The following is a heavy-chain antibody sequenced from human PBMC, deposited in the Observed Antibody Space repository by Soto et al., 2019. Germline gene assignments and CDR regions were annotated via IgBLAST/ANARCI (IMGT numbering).Heavy chain of an antibody. J-gene: IGHJ4*02. V-gene: IGHV4-61*01. Sequence: QVQLQESGPGLVKPSETLSLTCTVSGGSVSGDSYSWSWIRQPPGKGLECLGYFYYSGSTNYNPSLKSRVSISVDTSKNQFSLKLSSVTAADTAXXXXAXXXXXXXXXXXXXXHDYWGQGTLVTVSS. CDR1: GGSVSGDSYS. CDR3: AXXXXXXXXXXXXXXHDY. CDR2: FYYSGST.